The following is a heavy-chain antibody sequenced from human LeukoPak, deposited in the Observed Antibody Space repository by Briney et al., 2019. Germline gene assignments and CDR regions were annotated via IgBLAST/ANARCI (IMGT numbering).Heavy chain of an antibody. CDR1: GFTFSSYG. V-gene: IGHV3-30*18. CDR3: AKEKYDSSGYYACFDY. J-gene: IGHJ4*02. D-gene: IGHD3-22*01. CDR2: ITYDGSNK. Sequence: GGSLRLSCAASGFTFSSYGMHWVRQAPGKGLEWVAVITYDGSNKYYADSVKGRFTISRDNSKNTLYLQMNSLRAEDTAVYYCAKEKYDSSGYYACFDYWGQGTLVTVSS.